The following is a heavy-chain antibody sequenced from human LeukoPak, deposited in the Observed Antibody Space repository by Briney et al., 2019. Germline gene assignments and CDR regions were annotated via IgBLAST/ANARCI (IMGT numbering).Heavy chain of an antibody. CDR2: ISSSSSYI. Sequence: PGGSLRLSCAASGFTFSGYSMKWVRQATGKGLEWVSSISSSSSYIYYADSVKGRFTISRDNAKNSLYLQMNSLRAEDTAVYYCARAQGATIDAFDIWGQGTMVTVSS. CDR1: GFTFSGYS. D-gene: IGHD1-26*01. J-gene: IGHJ3*02. V-gene: IGHV3-21*01. CDR3: ARAQGATIDAFDI.